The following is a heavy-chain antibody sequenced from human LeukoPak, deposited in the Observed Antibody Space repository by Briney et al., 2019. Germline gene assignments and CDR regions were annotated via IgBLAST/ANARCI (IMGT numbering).Heavy chain of an antibody. J-gene: IGHJ4*02. V-gene: IGHV1-2*02. CDR1: GYTFTGYY. Sequence: ASVTVSCKASGYTFTGYYMHWVRQAPGQGLEWMGWINPNSGGTNYAQKFQGRVTMTRDTSISTAYMELSRLRSDDTAVYYCARASSMIVVVWAYWGQGALVTVSS. CDR2: INPNSGGT. CDR3: ARASSMIVVVWAY. D-gene: IGHD3-22*01.